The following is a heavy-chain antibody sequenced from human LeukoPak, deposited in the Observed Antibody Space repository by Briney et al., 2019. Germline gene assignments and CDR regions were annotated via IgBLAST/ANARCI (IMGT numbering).Heavy chain of an antibody. CDR2: ISSSSSYI. CDR1: GFTFSSYS. D-gene: IGHD3-22*01. Sequence: PGGSLRLSCAASGFTFSSYSMNWVRQAPGKGLEWVSSISSSSSYIYYADSVKGRFTISRDNAKNSLYLQMNSLRAEDTAVYYCARDLGNYYDSSGYYFMRATVEEFDYWGQGTLVTVSS. V-gene: IGHV3-21*01. CDR3: ARDLGNYYDSSGYYFMRATVEEFDY. J-gene: IGHJ4*02.